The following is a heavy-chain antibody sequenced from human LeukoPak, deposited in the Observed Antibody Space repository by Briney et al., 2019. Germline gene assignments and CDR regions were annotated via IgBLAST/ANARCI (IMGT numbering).Heavy chain of an antibody. V-gene: IGHV4-39*01. J-gene: IGHJ4*02. Sequence: SETLSLTCTVSGGSISSSSCYWGWLRQPPGKGLEWIGSLYYTGTTYYNPSLKSRVTISVDTSKNQFSLNLTSVTAADTAVYYCARSLTDYSSGWYFDSWGQGTLVTVSS. D-gene: IGHD6-19*01. CDR3: ARSLTDYSSGWYFDS. CDR2: LYYTGTT. CDR1: GGSISSSSCY.